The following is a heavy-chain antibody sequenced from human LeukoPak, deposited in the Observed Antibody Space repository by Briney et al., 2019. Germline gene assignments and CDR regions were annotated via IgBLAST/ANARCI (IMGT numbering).Heavy chain of an antibody. Sequence: SVKVSRKSSGGTFTSYAISWVRQAPGQGLEWVGRIIPIFGTANYAQKFQGRVTITTDESQRTAYMELSSLSSEDTAVYYCARASTLEPRIVGASGAFDIWGQGTMVTVSS. CDR3: ARASTLEPRIVGASGAFDI. CDR2: IIPIFGTA. V-gene: IGHV1-69*05. D-gene: IGHD1-26*01. J-gene: IGHJ3*02. CDR1: GGTFTSYA.